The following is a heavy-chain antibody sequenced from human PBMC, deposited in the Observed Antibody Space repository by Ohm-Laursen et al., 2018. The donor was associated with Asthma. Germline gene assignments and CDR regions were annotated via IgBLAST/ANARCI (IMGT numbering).Heavy chain of an antibody. CDR1: GGSISSSNW. CDR3: ARRGYDSSGYYVPAAYYYYGMDV. Sequence: SETLSLTCAVSGGSISSSNWWSWVRQPPGKGLEWIGEIYHSGSTNYNPSLKSRVTISVDKSKNQFSLKLSSVTAADTAVYYCARRGYDSSGYYVPAAYYYYGMDVWGQGTTVTVSS. CDR2: IYHSGST. D-gene: IGHD3-22*01. V-gene: IGHV4-4*02. J-gene: IGHJ6*02.